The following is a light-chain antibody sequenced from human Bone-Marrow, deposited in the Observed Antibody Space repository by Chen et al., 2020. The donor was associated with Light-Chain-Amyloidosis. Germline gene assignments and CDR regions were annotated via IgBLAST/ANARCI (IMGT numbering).Light chain of an antibody. V-gene: IGKV1D-12*01. CDR3: QQASSFPLT. CDR1: QGISSW. CDR2: GAS. Sequence: DIQLTQSPSSVSASVGDRVTITCRASQGISSWLVWYQQKPGKAPKLLIFGASSLQGGAPSRFSGSGSGTDFTLTISSLQPEDFATYYCQQASSFPLTFGGGTKVDI. J-gene: IGKJ4*01.